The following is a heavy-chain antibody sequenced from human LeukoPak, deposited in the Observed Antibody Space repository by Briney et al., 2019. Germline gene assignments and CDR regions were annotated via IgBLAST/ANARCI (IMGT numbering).Heavy chain of an antibody. CDR2: INPNSGGT. CDR3: ARWGSTVTSDFDY. V-gene: IGHV1-2*02. J-gene: IGHJ4*02. D-gene: IGHD4-17*01. CDR1: GYTFTHYY. Sequence: ASVKVSCKASGYTFTHYYIHWVRQAPGQGLEWMGWINPNSGGTNYAQKFQGRVTMTRDTSISTAYMELSRLRSDDTAVYYCARWGSTVTSDFDYWGQGTLVTVSS.